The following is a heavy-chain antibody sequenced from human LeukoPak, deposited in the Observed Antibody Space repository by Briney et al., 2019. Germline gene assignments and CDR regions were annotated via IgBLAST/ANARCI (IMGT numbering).Heavy chain of an antibody. D-gene: IGHD2-21*02. V-gene: IGHV3-11*06. Sequence: GVSLRLSCAASGFTFSDYYMIWIRQSPGQGLEWVSYISSSSSYTNCADSVKGRFTIPRDNAKNSLYMQMSSLRAEDTAVYYCARVGVVTAIKYYFDYWGQGTLVTVSS. CDR1: GFTFSDYY. CDR3: ARVGVVTAIKYYFDY. CDR2: ISSSSSYT. J-gene: IGHJ4*02.